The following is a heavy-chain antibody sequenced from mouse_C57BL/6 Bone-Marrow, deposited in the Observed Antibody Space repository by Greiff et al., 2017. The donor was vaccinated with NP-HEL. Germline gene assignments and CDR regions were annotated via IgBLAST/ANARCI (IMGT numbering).Heavy chain of an antibody. V-gene: IGHV1-82*01. Sequence: VQLQQSGPELVKPGASVKISCKASGYAFSSSWMNWVKQRPGKGLEWIGRIYPGDGDTNYNGKFKGKATLTADKSSSTAYMQLSSLTSEDSAVYFCARRRYGPYYAMDYWGQGTSVTVSS. CDR1: GYAFSSSW. D-gene: IGHD1-1*01. CDR2: IYPGDGDT. CDR3: ARRRYGPYYAMDY. J-gene: IGHJ4*01.